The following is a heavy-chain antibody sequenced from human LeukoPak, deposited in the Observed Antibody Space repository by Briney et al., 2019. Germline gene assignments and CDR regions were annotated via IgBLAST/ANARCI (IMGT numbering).Heavy chain of an antibody. J-gene: IGHJ5*02. V-gene: IGHV4-4*07. Sequence: SETLSLTCSVAAASVKSYHWSWIRQSAGKGLEWIGRIYSSGRVDHNPSLENRVSMSVDTSRNELLLELDSVTAAATGVYYCAALHYFGHGATRTWGQGTLVTVSS. CDR2: IYSSGRV. CDR3: AALHYFGHGATRT. CDR1: AASVKSYH. D-gene: IGHD2/OR15-2a*01.